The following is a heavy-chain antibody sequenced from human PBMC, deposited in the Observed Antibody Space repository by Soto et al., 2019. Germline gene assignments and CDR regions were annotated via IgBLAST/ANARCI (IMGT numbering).Heavy chain of an antibody. CDR1: GGPFSDYA. Sequence: QVQLVQSGAEVKKPGSSVKVSCKVSGGPFSDYAVSWVRQAPGQGLVWLGGIIPMFGTANYAQKFQGRVTITADESTTTAYMELSSLRSEDTAVYYCARDLDYYGSGNYYNRIDYWGQGTLVTVSS. D-gene: IGHD3-10*01. V-gene: IGHV1-69*01. CDR2: IIPMFGTA. CDR3: ARDLDYYGSGNYYNRIDY. J-gene: IGHJ4*02.